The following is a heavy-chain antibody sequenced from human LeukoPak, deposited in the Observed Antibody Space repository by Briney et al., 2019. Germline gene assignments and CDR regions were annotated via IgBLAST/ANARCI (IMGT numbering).Heavy chain of an antibody. CDR1: GGSISSYY. J-gene: IGHJ2*01. V-gene: IGHV4-59*01. Sequence: KPSETLSLTCIVSGGSISSYYWSWIRQPPGKGLEWIGYIYYSGSTNYNPSLKSRVTISVDTSKNQFSLKLSSVTAADTAVYYCARLAVAGYWYFDLWGRGTLVTVSS. D-gene: IGHD6-19*01. CDR3: ARLAVAGYWYFDL. CDR2: IYYSGST.